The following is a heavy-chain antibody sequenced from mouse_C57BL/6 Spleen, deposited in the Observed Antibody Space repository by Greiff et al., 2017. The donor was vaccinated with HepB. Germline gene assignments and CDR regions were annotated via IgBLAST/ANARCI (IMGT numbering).Heavy chain of an antibody. CDR3: TRDSPHYYGSSYGYAMDY. Sequence: EVKLVESGEGLVKPGGSLKLSCAASGFTFSSYAMSWVRQTPEKRLEWVAYISSGGDYIYYADTVKGRFTISRDNARNTLYLQMSSLKSEDTAMYYCTRDSPHYYGSSYGYAMDYWGQGTSVTVSS. V-gene: IGHV5-9-1*02. CDR2: ISSGGDYI. J-gene: IGHJ4*01. D-gene: IGHD1-1*01. CDR1: GFTFSSYA.